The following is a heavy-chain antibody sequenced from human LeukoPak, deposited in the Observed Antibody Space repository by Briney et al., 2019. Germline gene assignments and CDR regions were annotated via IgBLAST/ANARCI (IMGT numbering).Heavy chain of an antibody. CDR3: ARVRFGYSSGWCGDY. D-gene: IGHD6-19*01. Sequence: GGSLRLSCAASGFTFSSYSMNWVRQAPGKGLEWVSSISSSSSYIYYADSVKGRFTISGDNAKNSLYLQMNSLRAEDTAVHYCARVRFGYSSGWCGDYWGQGTLVTVSS. V-gene: IGHV3-21*01. J-gene: IGHJ4*02. CDR1: GFTFSSYS. CDR2: ISSSSSYI.